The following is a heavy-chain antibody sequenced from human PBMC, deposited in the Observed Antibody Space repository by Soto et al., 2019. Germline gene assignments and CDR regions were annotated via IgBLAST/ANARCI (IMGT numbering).Heavy chain of an antibody. Sequence: GASVKVSCKASGYSFTTHGISWVRRAPGHGLEWMGWISAYNGDTHYVQRFQGRLTMTTDTSTSTAYMELRSLTSDDTAVYYCARDPPFSGILRGTPLMGVWGQGTTVTVSS. D-gene: IGHD4-17*01. J-gene: IGHJ6*02. V-gene: IGHV1-18*04. CDR2: ISAYNGDT. CDR1: GYSFTTHG. CDR3: ARDPPFSGILRGTPLMGV.